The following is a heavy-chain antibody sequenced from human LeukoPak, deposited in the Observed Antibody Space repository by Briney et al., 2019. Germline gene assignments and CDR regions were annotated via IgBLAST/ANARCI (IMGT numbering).Heavy chain of an antibody. CDR2: IYSGGST. V-gene: IGHV3-53*04. CDR3: ASSSQSMVRGAFDY. CDR1: GFTVSSNY. Sequence: GGSLRLSCAASGFTVSSNYMSWVRQAPGKGLEWVSVIYSGGSTYYADSVKGRFTISRHNSKNTLYLQMNSLRAEDTAVYYCASSSQSMVRGAFDYWGQGTLVTVPS. J-gene: IGHJ4*02. D-gene: IGHD3-10*01.